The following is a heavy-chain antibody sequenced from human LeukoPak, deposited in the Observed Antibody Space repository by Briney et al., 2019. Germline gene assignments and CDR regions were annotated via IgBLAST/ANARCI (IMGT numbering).Heavy chain of an antibody. D-gene: IGHD1-26*01. J-gene: IGHJ3*02. Sequence: GGSLRLSCAASGFIVSDHYMGWVRQAPGKGLDWVSVMYSSGNIHYADSVKGRFTISRDNSKNTLYLQMNSLRAEDTAVYYCARGWELLNRAFDIWGQGTMVTVSS. CDR2: MYSSGNI. CDR1: GFIVSDHY. CDR3: ARGWELLNRAFDI. V-gene: IGHV3-53*01.